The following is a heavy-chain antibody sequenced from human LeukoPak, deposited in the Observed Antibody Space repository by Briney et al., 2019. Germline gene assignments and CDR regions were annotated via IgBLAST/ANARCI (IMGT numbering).Heavy chain of an antibody. CDR2: ISGNNGNT. J-gene: IGHJ4*02. Sequence: ASVTVSCKASGYTFSTSGITWVRQAPGQGLEWMGWISGNNGNTNYAQKFQGRVTMTQDTSTNTAYMELRSLISDDTAMYYCARLRYSSNSFDLWGQGTLVTVSS. CDR1: GYTFSTSG. CDR3: ARLRYSSNSFDL. D-gene: IGHD4-11*01. V-gene: IGHV1-18*01.